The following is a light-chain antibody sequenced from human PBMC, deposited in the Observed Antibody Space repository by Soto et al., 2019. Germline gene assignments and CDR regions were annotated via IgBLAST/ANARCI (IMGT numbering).Light chain of an antibody. Sequence: DIQMTQSPSSLSASVGDRVTITCRASQSISTYLNWYQQKPGKAPKVLIYAASSLQSGVPSRFSGTGSGTDYILTISSLQPEDIATYYCQQRYSPPLTFGQGTKLQIK. CDR2: AAS. CDR3: QQRYSPPLT. CDR1: QSISTY. J-gene: IGKJ2*01. V-gene: IGKV1-39*01.